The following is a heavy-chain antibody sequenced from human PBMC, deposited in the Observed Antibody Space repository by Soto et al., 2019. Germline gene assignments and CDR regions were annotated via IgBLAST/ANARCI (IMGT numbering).Heavy chain of an antibody. J-gene: IGHJ3*02. CDR3: ARDWVVGAIPASAAFDI. D-gene: IGHD1-26*01. CDR1: GGSVSSGSYY. Sequence: SETLSLTCTVSGGSVSSGSYYWSWIRQPPGKGLEWIGYIYYSGSTNYNPSLKSRVTISVDTSKNQFSLKLSSVTAADTAVYYCARDWVVGAIPASAAFDIWGQGTMVTVSS. CDR2: IYYSGST. V-gene: IGHV4-61*01.